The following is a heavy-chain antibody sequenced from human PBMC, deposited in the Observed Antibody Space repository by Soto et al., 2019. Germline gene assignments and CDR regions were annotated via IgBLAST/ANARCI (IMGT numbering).Heavy chain of an antibody. CDR3: AGELRLGELSPPGY. J-gene: IGHJ4*02. V-gene: IGHV4-30-4*01. CDR2: IYYSGST. CDR1: GGSISSGDYY. D-gene: IGHD3-16*02. Sequence: SETLSLTCTVSGGSISSGDYYWSWIRQPPGKGLEWIGYIYYSGSTYYNPSLKSRVTISVDTSKNQFSLKLSSVTAADTAVYYCAGELRLGELSPPGYWGQGTLVTVSS.